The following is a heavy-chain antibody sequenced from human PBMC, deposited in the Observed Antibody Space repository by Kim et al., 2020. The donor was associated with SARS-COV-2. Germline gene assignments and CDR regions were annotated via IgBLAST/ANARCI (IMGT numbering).Heavy chain of an antibody. CDR2: ISRSANT. D-gene: IGHD4-17*01. CDR3: ARGYGLLGCPCDP. Sequence: SETLSLTCSVSGGSISRCNWCWTWQRQPPGLEREGIGYISRSANTNYYLCRQGPISISMYTTKMPLYLKLKSVAAAATAVYYCARGYGLLGCPCDPSG. V-gene: IGHV4-39*01. CDR1: GGSISRCNWC. J-gene: IGHJ5*02.